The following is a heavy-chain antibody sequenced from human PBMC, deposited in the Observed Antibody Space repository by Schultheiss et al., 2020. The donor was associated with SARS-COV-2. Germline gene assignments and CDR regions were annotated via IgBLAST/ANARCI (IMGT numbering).Heavy chain of an antibody. D-gene: IGHD5-24*01. J-gene: IGHJ4*02. Sequence: GGSLRLSCAASGFTVSSNYMSWVRQAPGKGLEWVAVIWYDGSNKYYADSVKGRFTISRDNSKNTLYLQMNSLRAEDTAVYYCARWDGYNEAFDYWGQGTLVTVSS. CDR2: IWYDGSNK. V-gene: IGHV3-33*08. CDR1: GFTVSSNY. CDR3: ARWDGYNEAFDY.